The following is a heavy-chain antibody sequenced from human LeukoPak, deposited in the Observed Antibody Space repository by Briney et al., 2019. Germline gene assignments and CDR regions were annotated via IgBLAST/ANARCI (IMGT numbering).Heavy chain of an antibody. J-gene: IGHJ4*02. CDR1: GYTFTGYY. Sequence: ASVKVSCKASGYTFTGYYMHWVRQAPGQGLEWMGWINPNSGGTNYAQKFQGRVTMTRDTSISTAYMELSRLRSDDTAVYYCARGPRQWLVRYYLDYWGQGTLVTVSS. CDR3: ARGPRQWLVRYYLDY. D-gene: IGHD6-19*01. V-gene: IGHV1-2*02. CDR2: INPNSGGT.